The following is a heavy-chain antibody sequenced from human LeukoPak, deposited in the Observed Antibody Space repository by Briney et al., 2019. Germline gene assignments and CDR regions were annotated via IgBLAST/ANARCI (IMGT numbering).Heavy chain of an antibody. CDR3: VKDLYYDNSGYYSGAFDY. Sequence: PGGSLRLSCSASGFTFSSYAMHWVRQAPGKGLEYVSVVSSNGDSTYYADSMKGRVTISRDNSKNTLFLQMSSLRVEDTAVYYCVKDLYYDNSGYYSGAFDYWGQGTLVTVSS. D-gene: IGHD3-22*01. J-gene: IGHJ4*02. V-gene: IGHV3-64D*09. CDR2: VSSNGDST. CDR1: GFTFSSYA.